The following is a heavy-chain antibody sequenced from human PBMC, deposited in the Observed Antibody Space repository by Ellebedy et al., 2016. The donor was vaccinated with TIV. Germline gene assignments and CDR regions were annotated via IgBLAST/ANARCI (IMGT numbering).Heavy chain of an antibody. CDR3: ARFTRRSPSDY. J-gene: IGHJ4*02. Sequence: GGSLRLSXAASGFTFGTYAMSWVRQAPGKELEWVSSISASGDDTYYADSVKGRFTISRDNAKSSLYLQMDSLRVEDTAVYYCARFTRRSPSDYWGQGTLVTVSS. CDR1: GFTFGTYA. V-gene: IGHV3-21*01. CDR2: ISASGDDT.